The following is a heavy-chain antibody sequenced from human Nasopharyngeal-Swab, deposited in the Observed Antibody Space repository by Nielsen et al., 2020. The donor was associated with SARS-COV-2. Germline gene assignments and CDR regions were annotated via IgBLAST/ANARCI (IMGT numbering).Heavy chain of an antibody. CDR3: ARVSGSYRWPFDI. V-gene: IGHV3-74*01. CDR1: GFTFSSYW. CDR2: INSDGSST. J-gene: IGHJ3*02. D-gene: IGHD1-26*01. Sequence: GESLKISCAASGFTFSSYWMHWVRQAPGKGLVWVSRINSDGSSTSYADSVKGRFTISRDNAKNTLYLKMNSLRAEDTAVYYCARVSGSYRWPFDIWGQGTMVTVSS.